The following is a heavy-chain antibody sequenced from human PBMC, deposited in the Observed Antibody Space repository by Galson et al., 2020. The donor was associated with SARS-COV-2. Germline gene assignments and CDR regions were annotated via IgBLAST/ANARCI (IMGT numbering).Heavy chain of an antibody. Sequence: GESLKISCAASGFTVSSNYMSWVRQAPGKGLEWVSVIYSGGSTYYADSVKGRFTISRDNSKNTLYLRMNSLRAEDTAVYYCARDLMEAGSLDYWGQGTLVTVSS. CDR3: ARDLMEAGSLDY. V-gene: IGHV3-66*01. CDR1: GFTVSSNY. J-gene: IGHJ4*02. D-gene: IGHD6-19*01. CDR2: IYSGGST.